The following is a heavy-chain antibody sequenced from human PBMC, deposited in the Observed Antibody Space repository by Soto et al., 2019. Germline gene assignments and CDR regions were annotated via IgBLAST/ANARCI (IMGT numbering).Heavy chain of an antibody. CDR3: ARGEQQLVRRYYYYYYGMDV. CDR2: IYYSGST. Sequence: SETLSLTCTVSGGSISSGGYYWSWIRQHPGKGLEWIGYIYYSGSTYYNPSLKSRVTISVDTSKNQFSLKLSSVTAADTAVYYCARGEQQLVRRYYYYYYGMDVWGQGTTVTAP. J-gene: IGHJ6*02. D-gene: IGHD6-13*01. CDR1: GGSISSGGYY. V-gene: IGHV4-31*03.